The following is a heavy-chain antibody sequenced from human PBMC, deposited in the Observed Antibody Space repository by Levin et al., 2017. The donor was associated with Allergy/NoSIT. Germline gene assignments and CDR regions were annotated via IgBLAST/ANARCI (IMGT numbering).Heavy chain of an antibody. CDR2: ISTSSSSI. D-gene: IGHD6-19*01. V-gene: IGHV3-48*01. Sequence: SGGSLRLSCAAPGFTFSSYTMNWVRQAPGKGLEWVSYISTSSSSIYYADSVKGRFTISRDNAKNSLYLQMNSLRAEDTAVYYCARDRVAVAGDDVFDIWGQGTMVTVSS. CDR1: GFTFSSYT. CDR3: ARDRVAVAGDDVFDI. J-gene: IGHJ3*02.